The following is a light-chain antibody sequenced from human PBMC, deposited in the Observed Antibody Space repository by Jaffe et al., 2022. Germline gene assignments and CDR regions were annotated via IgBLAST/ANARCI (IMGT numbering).Light chain of an antibody. CDR2: AAS. Sequence: DIQMTQSPSSLSASVGDRVTITCRASQGISNNLAWVQQKPGEAPKSLIYAASSLQSGVPSKISGSGSGTDFTLTIRSLQPEDSATYYCHQYNSYPLTFGGGTKVEIK. CDR1: QGISNN. CDR3: HQYNSYPLT. J-gene: IGKJ4*01. V-gene: IGKV1-16*02.